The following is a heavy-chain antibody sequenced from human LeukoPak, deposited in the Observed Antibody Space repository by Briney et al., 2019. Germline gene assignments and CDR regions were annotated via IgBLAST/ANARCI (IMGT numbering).Heavy chain of an antibody. CDR1: GYSISSGYY. CDR2: IYHSGST. J-gene: IGHJ3*02. D-gene: IGHD5-24*01. V-gene: IGHV4-38-2*02. CDR3: ALEMATTNFAFDI. Sequence: PSETLSLTCTVSGYSISSGYYWGWIRQPPGKGLEWIGSIYHSGSTYYNPSLKSRVTISVDTSKNQFSLKLSSVTAADTAVYYCALEMATTNFAFDIWGQGTMVTVSS.